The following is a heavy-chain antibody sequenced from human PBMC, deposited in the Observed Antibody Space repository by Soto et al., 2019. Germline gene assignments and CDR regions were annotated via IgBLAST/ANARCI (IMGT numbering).Heavy chain of an antibody. CDR2: IKRKNDGGTT. Sequence: PGGSLRLSCAASGFIFSNACMNWVLQAPGKGLEWVGSIKRKNDGGTTEYDATVKGRFTISRDDSKNTLYLQMNSMKIEDTAVYYCTTVGTYYYDSTTYWGQGTLVTVSS. CDR1: GFIFSNAC. V-gene: IGHV3-15*07. J-gene: IGHJ4*02. D-gene: IGHD3-22*01. CDR3: TTVGTYYYDSTTY.